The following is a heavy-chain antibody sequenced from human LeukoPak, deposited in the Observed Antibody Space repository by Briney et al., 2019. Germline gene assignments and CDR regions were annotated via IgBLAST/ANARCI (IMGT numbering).Heavy chain of an antibody. CDR2: IKSKTDGGTT. J-gene: IGHJ4*02. D-gene: IGHD1-26*01. Sequence: PGGSLRLSCAASGFTFSSYAMSWVRQAPGKGLEWVGRIKSKTDGGTTDYAAPVKGRFSISRDDSKNTLYLQMNSLKTEDTAVYYCTTVNVGANILFDYWGQGTLVTVSS. CDR3: TTVNVGANILFDY. CDR1: GFTFSSYA. V-gene: IGHV3-15*01.